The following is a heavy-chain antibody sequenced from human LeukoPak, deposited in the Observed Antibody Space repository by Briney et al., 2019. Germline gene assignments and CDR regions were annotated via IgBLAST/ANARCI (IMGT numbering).Heavy chain of an antibody. CDR1: GFTFSGYV. J-gene: IGHJ4*02. V-gene: IGHV3-30*02. Sequence: GGSLRLSCAASGFTFSGYVMHWVRQAPGKGLEWVAFIRNDGSNKYYADSVKGRFTISRDNSKNTLYLQMSSLRAEDTAVYYCAKDGSRWNFDYWGQGTLVTVSS. CDR3: AKDGSRWNFDY. CDR2: IRNDGSNK. D-gene: IGHD6-13*01.